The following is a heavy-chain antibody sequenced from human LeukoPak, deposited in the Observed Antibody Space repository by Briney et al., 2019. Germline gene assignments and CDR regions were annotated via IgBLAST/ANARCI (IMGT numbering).Heavy chain of an antibody. V-gene: IGHV1-69*06. CDR2: IIPIFGTA. CDR1: GGTFSSYA. CDR3: ATLGY. J-gene: IGHJ4*02. Sequence: SVKVSCKASGGTFSSYAISWVRQAPGQGLEWMGGIIPIFGTAIYAQKFQGSVTMTEDTSTDTAYMELSSLRSEDTAVYYCATLGYWGQGTLVTVSS.